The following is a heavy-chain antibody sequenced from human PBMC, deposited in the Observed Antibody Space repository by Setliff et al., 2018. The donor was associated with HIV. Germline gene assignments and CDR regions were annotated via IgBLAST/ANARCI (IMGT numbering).Heavy chain of an antibody. CDR2: IYPGDSDT. Sequence: LKISCKASGFTFTDYWIGWVRQMPGRGLEWMGIIYPGDSDTRYSPSFRGQVTISADKSISTAYLQWSSLKASDTAMYYCARHGYCSGTSCSEYYYYYGMDVWGQGTTVTVSS. D-gene: IGHD2-2*03. V-gene: IGHV5-51*01. CDR3: ARHGYCSGTSCSEYYYYYGMDV. J-gene: IGHJ6*02. CDR1: GFTFTDYW.